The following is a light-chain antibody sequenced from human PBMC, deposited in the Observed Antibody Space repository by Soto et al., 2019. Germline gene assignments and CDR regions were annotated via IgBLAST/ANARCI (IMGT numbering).Light chain of an antibody. Sequence: QSALTQPASVSGSPGQSITISCTGTSDDIGHYNYVSWYQQHPGKAPKLIIYEVTNRPSGVSNRFSGSKSGDTASLTISGLRAEDEADYYCSSYTSSTDYVFGTGTKLTVL. J-gene: IGLJ1*01. CDR1: SDDIGHYNY. V-gene: IGLV2-14*01. CDR3: SSYTSSTDYV. CDR2: EVT.